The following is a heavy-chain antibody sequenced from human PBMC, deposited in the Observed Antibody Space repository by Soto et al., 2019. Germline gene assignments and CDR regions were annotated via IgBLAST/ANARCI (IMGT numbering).Heavy chain of an antibody. J-gene: IGHJ4*02. CDR2: ISWNSGSI. Sequence: EVQLVESGGGLVQPGRSLRLSCAASGFTFDDYAMHWVRQAPGKGLEWVSGISWNSGSIGYADSVKGRFTISRDNAKNSLYLQMNSLRAEDTALYYCAKGAGAVAAYPFDYWGQRTLVTVSS. CDR1: GFTFDDYA. D-gene: IGHD6-19*01. CDR3: AKGAGAVAAYPFDY. V-gene: IGHV3-9*01.